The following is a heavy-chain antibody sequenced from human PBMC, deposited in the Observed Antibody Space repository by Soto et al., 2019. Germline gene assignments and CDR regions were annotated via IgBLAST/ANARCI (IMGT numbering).Heavy chain of an antibody. CDR3: AGASSSVSSVVAAY. Sequence: AGEQVPCQASNGSLSSHFIHWVQQAAGGGREGMGRINPGHNSESYHTEFQGRLTLTSDMPSRTVYLQLSNLRSDDTAVYYCAGASSSVSSVVAAYWGQGTLVTVSS. D-gene: IGHD2-15*01. CDR1: NGSLSSHF. CDR2: INPGHNSE. J-gene: IGHJ4*02. V-gene: IGHV1-46*01.